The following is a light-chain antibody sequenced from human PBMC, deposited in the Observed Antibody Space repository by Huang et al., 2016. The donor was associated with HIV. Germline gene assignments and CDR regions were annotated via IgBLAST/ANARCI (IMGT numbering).Light chain of an antibody. CDR3: QQYFSAPYT. CDR1: QSLLYNSNNKNY. Sequence: DIAMTQSPDSLAVSLGERATINCKSSQSLLYNSNNKNYLAWYQKKPGQPPKLLIYGASTRESWVPDRFSGSGSGTDFTLTIFTLQAEDVAVYYCQQYFSAPYTFGQGTKLEIK. J-gene: IGKJ2*01. CDR2: GAS. V-gene: IGKV4-1*01.